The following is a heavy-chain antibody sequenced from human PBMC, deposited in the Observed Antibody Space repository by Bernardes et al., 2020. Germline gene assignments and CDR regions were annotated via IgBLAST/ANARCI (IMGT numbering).Heavy chain of an antibody. Sequence: SETLSLTCAVYGGSFSGYYWSWIRQPPGKGQEWIGEINHSGITNYNPSLKSRVTISVDTPKNQFSLKLRSVTAADTAVYYCARELLSRVGDYWGQATLITVSS. J-gene: IGHJ4*02. V-gene: IGHV4-34*01. CDR3: ARELLSRVGDY. D-gene: IGHD2-21*01. CDR2: INHSGIT. CDR1: GGSFSGYY.